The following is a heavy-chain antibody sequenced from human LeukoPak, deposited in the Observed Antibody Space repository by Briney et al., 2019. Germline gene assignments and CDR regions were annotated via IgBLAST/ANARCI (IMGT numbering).Heavy chain of an antibody. CDR3: ARLRPGIAVAGSPPDY. Sequence: GESLKISWKGSGYSFTNYWIGWVRQMPGKGLEWMGIIYPGDSDTRYSPSFQGQVTISADKSISTAYLQWSSLKASDTAMYYCARLRPGIAVAGSPPDYWGQGTLVTVSS. CDR1: GYSFTNYW. V-gene: IGHV5-51*01. CDR2: IYPGDSDT. D-gene: IGHD6-19*01. J-gene: IGHJ4*02.